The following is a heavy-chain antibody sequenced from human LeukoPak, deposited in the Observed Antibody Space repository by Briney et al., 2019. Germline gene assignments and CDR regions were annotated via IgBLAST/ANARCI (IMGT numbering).Heavy chain of an antibody. CDR3: ARADLRGYSLDY. J-gene: IGHJ4*02. V-gene: IGHV3-30-3*01. CDR1: GFTFSSYA. Sequence: TGGSLRLSCAASGFTFSSYAMHWVRQAPGKGLEWVAVISYDGSNKCYADSVKGRFTISRDNSKNTLYLQMNSLRAGDTAVYYCARADLRGYSLDYWGQGTLVTVSS. CDR2: ISYDGSNK. D-gene: IGHD5-18*01.